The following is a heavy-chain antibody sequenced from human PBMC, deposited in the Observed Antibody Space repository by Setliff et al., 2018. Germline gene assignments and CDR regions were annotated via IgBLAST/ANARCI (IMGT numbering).Heavy chain of an antibody. J-gene: IGHJ5*02. V-gene: IGHV5-51*01. CDR1: GYSFTTYW. CDR3: ARALYPSSFIGHNWFDP. CDR2: IFPVDSDT. Sequence: PGESLKISCKGSGYSFTTYWIVWVRQMPGKGLEWMGIIFPVDSDTRYSPSFQGQVTISADKSISTAYLQWSSLKASDTAMYYCARALYPSSFIGHNWFDPWGQGTLVTVSS. D-gene: IGHD2-2*01.